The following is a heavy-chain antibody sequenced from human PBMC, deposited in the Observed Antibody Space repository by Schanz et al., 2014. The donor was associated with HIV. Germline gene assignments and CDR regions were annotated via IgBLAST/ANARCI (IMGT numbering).Heavy chain of an antibody. CDR1: GFTFSSSG. J-gene: IGHJ6*02. Sequence: VHLVESGGGLVKPGRSLRLSCTASGFTFSSSGMHWVRQAPGKGLEWVAAMWYDESHKGYADSVKGRFTISRDNSKNTLYLEMNSLRPEDTAVYYCARETSGFSTSWPPRYHYYGMDVWGQGTTVTVSS. V-gene: IGHV3-33*01. CDR3: ARETSGFSTSWPPRYHYYGMDV. D-gene: IGHD6-13*01. CDR2: MWYDESHK.